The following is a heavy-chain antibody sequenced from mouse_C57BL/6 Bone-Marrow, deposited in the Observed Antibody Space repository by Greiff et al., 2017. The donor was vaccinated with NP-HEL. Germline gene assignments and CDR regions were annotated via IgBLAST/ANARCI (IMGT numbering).Heavy chain of an antibody. D-gene: IGHD1-1*01. CDR1: GYAFSSSW. V-gene: IGHV1-82*01. Sequence: QVQLKESGPELVKPGASVKISCKASGYAFSSSWMNWVKQRPGKGLEWIGRIYPGDGDTNYNGKFKGKATLTADKSSSTAYMQLSSLTSEDSAVYFCAFSYYYGSSLYYFDYWGQGTTLTVSS. CDR3: AFSYYYGSSLYYFDY. J-gene: IGHJ2*01. CDR2: IYPGDGDT.